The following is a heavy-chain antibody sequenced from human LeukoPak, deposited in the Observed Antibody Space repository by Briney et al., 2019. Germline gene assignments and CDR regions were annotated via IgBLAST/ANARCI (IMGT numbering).Heavy chain of an antibody. CDR1: GGSISSSNW. V-gene: IGHV4-4*02. J-gene: IGHJ4*02. D-gene: IGHD6-13*01. CDR2: ISRGGST. CDR3: AVLYSSSWDRFDY. Sequence: PSETLSLTCAVSGGSISSSNWWSWVRQPPGKGLEWIGEISRGGSTNYKQSLKSRVTISLDKSRNHFSLKLKSVTAADTAVYYCAVLYSSSWDRFDYWGQGTLVTVSS.